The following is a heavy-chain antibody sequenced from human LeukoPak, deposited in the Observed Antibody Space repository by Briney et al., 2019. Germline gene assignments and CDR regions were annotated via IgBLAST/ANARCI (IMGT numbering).Heavy chain of an antibody. V-gene: IGHV1-8*03. D-gene: IGHD3-3*01. Sequence: GASVKVSCKASGYTFTSYDINWVRQATGQGLEWMGWMNPNSGNTGYAQKFQGRVTITRNTSISTAYMELSSLRSEDTAVYYCARTYYNFWSGHYYYYYMEVWGKGTTVTVSS. CDR2: MNPNSGNT. J-gene: IGHJ6*03. CDR3: ARTYYNFWSGHYYYYYMEV. CDR1: GYTFTSYD.